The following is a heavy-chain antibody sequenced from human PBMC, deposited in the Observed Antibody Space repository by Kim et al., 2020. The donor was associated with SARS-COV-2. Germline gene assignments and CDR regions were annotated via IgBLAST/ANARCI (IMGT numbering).Heavy chain of an antibody. CDR2: IYSGGTST. CDR3: ARRLGINYFYGMDV. J-gene: IGHJ6*02. V-gene: IGHV3-23*03. Sequence: GGSLRLSCAASGFTFSSYAMNWVRQAPGKGLEWVSLIYSGGTSTYYADSVKGRFTISRDNSKNTLYLQMNSLRAEDTAVYYCARRLGINYFYGMDVWGQGTTVTVSS. D-gene: IGHD7-27*01. CDR1: GFTFSSYA.